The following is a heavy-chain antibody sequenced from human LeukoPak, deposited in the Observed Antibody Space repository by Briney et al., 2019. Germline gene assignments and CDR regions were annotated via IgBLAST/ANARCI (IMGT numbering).Heavy chain of an antibody. J-gene: IGHJ4*02. CDR2: IYYSGST. CDR1: GGSISSYY. D-gene: IGHD3-9*01. Sequence: PSETLSLTCTVSGGSISSYYWSWIRQPPGKGLEWIGYIYYSGSTNYNSSLKSRVTISVDTSKNQFSLKLSSVTAADTAVYYCARATSPPLTVFDYWGQGTLVTVSS. V-gene: IGHV4-59*01. CDR3: ARATSPPLTVFDY.